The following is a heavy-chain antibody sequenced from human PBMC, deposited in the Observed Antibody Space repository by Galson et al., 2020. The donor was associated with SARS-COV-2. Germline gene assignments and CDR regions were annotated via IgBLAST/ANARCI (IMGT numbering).Heavy chain of an antibody. D-gene: IGHD5-12*01. Sequence: GESLKISCAASGFTLSSYSMNWVRQAPGKGLEWVPSISSSSSYIYYADSVKRRFTISRDNAKNSLYLQMNSLRAEDTAVYYCARDLEDIVATGSCAGPRFGYGGQGNLVTVST. CDR1: GFTLSSYS. CDR2: ISSSSSYI. V-gene: IGHV3-21*01. CDR3: ARDLEDIVATGSCAGPRFGY. J-gene: IGHJ4*02.